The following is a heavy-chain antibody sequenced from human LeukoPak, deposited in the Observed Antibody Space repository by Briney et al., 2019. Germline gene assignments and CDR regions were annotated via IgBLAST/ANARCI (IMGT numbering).Heavy chain of an antibody. D-gene: IGHD3-22*01. Sequence: PGGSLRLSCAASGCTFSSYAMSWVRQAPGKGLEWVSAISGSGGSTYYADSVKGRFTISRDNSKNTLYLQMNSLRAEDTAVYYCAKDSTKGYYDSSGYYSFDYWGQGTLVTVSS. CDR3: AKDSTKGYYDSSGYYSFDY. CDR2: ISGSGGST. CDR1: GCTFSSYA. V-gene: IGHV3-23*01. J-gene: IGHJ4*02.